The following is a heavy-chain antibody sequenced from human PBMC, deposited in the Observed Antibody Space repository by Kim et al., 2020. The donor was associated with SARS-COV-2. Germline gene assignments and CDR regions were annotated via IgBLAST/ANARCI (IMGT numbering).Heavy chain of an antibody. CDR2: ISYDGSNK. J-gene: IGHJ4*02. CDR1: GFTFSSYA. D-gene: IGHD6-19*01. V-gene: IGHV3-30-3*01. CDR3: ARDPVAGRTRRYYFDY. Sequence: GGSLRLSCAASGFTFSSYAMHWVRQAPGKGLEWVAVISYDGSNKYYADSVKGRFTISRDNSKNTLYLQMNSLRAEDTAVYYCARDPVAGRTRRYYFDYWGQGTLVTVSS.